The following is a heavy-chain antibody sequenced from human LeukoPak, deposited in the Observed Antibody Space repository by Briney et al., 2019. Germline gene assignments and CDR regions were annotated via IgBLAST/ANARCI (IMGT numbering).Heavy chain of an antibody. Sequence: SETLSLTCAVYGGSFSGYYWSWIRQPPGKGLEWIGEINHSGSTNYNPSLKSRVTISVDTSKNQFSMKLSSVTAADTAVYYCARGWAVPAAQYNWFDPWGHGTLVPVSS. D-gene: IGHD2-2*01. CDR2: INHSGST. CDR3: ARGWAVPAAQYNWFDP. J-gene: IGHJ5*02. CDR1: GGSFSGYY. V-gene: IGHV4-34*01.